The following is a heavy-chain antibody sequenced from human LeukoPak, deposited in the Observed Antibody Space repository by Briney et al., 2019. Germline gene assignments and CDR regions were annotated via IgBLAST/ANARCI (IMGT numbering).Heavy chain of an antibody. Sequence: GESRKISFKGSGYSFTSYWIGWVRQMPGKGLEWMGIIYPGDSDNRYSPSFQGKVTISADKSISTAYLQWSSLKASDTDMYYCARSDGYNAAWDDYWGQGTLVTV. CDR1: GYSFTSYW. D-gene: IGHD5-24*01. CDR2: IYPGDSDN. CDR3: ARSDGYNAAWDDY. V-gene: IGHV5-51*01. J-gene: IGHJ4*02.